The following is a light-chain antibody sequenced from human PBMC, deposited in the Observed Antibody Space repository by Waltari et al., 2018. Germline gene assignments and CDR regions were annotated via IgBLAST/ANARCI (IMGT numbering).Light chain of an antibody. CDR3: VQGTHWVT. CDR2: DIT. Sequence: DVVLTQSPLFLAVTPGQSVSISCKSSQGLLYSDGNTFLTWFHQRPGQSPRRLIYDITSRASGVPARFSGSGSGTNFTLNIAGVEADDAGVYFCVQGTHWVTFGGGT. CDR1: QGLLYSDGNTF. V-gene: IGKV2-30*01. J-gene: IGKJ4*01.